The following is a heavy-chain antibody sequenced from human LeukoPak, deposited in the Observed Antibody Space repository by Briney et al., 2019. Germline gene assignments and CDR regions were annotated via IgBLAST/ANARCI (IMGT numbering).Heavy chain of an antibody. V-gene: IGHV3-15*01. CDR2: IKSKTDGGTT. J-gene: IGHJ4*02. CDR3: TQYTYGFFQY. Sequence: PGGSLRLSCAASGFTFSSYGMHWVRQAPGKGLEWVGRIKSKTDGGTTDYAAPVKGRFTISRDDSKNTLYLQMNSLKTEDTAVYYCTQYTYGFFQYWGQGTLVTVSS. CDR1: GFTFSSYG. D-gene: IGHD5-18*01.